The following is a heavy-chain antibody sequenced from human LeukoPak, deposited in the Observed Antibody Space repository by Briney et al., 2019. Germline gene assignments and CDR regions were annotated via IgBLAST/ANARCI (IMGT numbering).Heavy chain of an antibody. J-gene: IGHJ4*02. CDR3: ARQTPYYYDSSGYYFDY. CDR1: GFTVSSNY. V-gene: IGHV3-53*04. Sequence: GGSLRLSCAASGFTVSSNYMSWVRQAPGKGLEWVSVIYSGGSTYYADSVKGRFTISRHNSKNTLYPQMNSLRAEDTAVYYCARQTPYYYDSSGYYFDYWGQGTLVTVSS. CDR2: IYSGGST. D-gene: IGHD3-22*01.